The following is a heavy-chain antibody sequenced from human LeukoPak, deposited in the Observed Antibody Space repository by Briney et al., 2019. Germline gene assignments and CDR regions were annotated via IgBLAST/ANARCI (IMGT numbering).Heavy chain of an antibody. Sequence: SETLSLTCSVFGGSISSSSYYWGWIRQSPGKGLEWIASIYHDGNTFYNPSLKSRVAISVDTAKSQGSLRLRSVTAADTAVYYCAETNTQDWFDPWGQGTLVTVSS. D-gene: IGHD1-7*01. J-gene: IGHJ5*02. V-gene: IGHV4-39*07. CDR3: AETNTQDWFDP. CDR2: IYHDGNT. CDR1: GGSISSSSYY.